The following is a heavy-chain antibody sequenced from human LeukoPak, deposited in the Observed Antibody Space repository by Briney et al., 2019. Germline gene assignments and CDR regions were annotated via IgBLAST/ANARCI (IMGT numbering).Heavy chain of an antibody. J-gene: IGHJ5*02. V-gene: IGHV4-34*01. CDR2: IHHYGFT. D-gene: IGHD2-8*02. CDR1: GGSFSNYY. Sequence: SETLSLTCALYGGSFSNYYWSSIRQPPGKGLEWIGEIHHYGFTNFNPSLKSRVSISVDTSKNQFSLKLTSVTAADTAVYYRSSGSDESKPGDTWGQGSLVTVSS. CDR3: SSGSDESKPGDT.